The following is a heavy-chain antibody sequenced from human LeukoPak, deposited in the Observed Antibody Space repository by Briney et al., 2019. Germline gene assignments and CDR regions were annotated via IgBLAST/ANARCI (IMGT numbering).Heavy chain of an antibody. V-gene: IGHV3-11*01. D-gene: IGHD3-10*01. CDR2: ISSGGDSI. J-gene: IGHJ5*02. CDR1: NFVFSDYY. Sequence: GGSLRLSCAASNFVFSDYYMSWVRQAPGKGLQWVSYISSGGDSIYYADSVRGRFTISRDNAKNSLYLQMNSLRADDTAVYYCAREMDGKYGSGTFYDLWGQGNMVTVSS. CDR3: AREMDGKYGSGTFYDL.